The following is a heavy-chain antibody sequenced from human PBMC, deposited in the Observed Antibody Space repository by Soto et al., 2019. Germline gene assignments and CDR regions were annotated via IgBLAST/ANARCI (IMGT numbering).Heavy chain of an antibody. CDR3: ARDRVIAMVTSGVYYYYGMDV. V-gene: IGHV3-21*01. J-gene: IGHJ6*02. D-gene: IGHD5-18*01. CDR1: GFTFSSYS. CDR2: ISSSSSYI. Sequence: GGSLRLSCAASGFTFSSYSMNWVRQAPGKGLEWVSSISSSSSYIYYADSVKGRFTISRDNAMNSLYLQMNSLRAEDTAVYYCARDRVIAMVTSGVYYYYGMDVWGQGTTVTVSS.